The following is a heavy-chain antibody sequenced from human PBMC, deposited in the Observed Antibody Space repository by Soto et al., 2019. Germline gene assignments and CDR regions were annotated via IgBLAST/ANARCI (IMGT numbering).Heavy chain of an antibody. D-gene: IGHD4-17*01. J-gene: IGHJ4*02. Sequence: QVQLVQSGAEVKKPGSSVKVSCKASGGTFSSYAISWVRQAPGQGLEWMGGIIPIFGTATYAQKFQGRVTITAAESTSTAYMELSSLRTEDTAVYYCARSTRNYGDYLLHHDYWGQGTLVTVSS. CDR1: GGTFSSYA. V-gene: IGHV1-69*01. CDR2: IIPIFGTA. CDR3: ARSTRNYGDYLLHHDY.